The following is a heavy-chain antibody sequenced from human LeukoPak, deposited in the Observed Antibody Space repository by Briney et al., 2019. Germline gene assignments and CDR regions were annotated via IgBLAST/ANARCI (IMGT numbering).Heavy chain of an antibody. CDR2: ISYDGSNK. CDR1: GFTFSSYA. Sequence: GGSLRLSCAASGFTFSSYAMHWVRQAPGKGLEWVAVISYDGSNKYYADSVKGRFTISRDNSKNTLYLQMNSLRAEDTAVYYCARVRWFGELLREFDYWGQGTLVTVSS. CDR3: ARVRWFGELLREFDY. D-gene: IGHD3-10*01. V-gene: IGHV3-30-3*01. J-gene: IGHJ4*02.